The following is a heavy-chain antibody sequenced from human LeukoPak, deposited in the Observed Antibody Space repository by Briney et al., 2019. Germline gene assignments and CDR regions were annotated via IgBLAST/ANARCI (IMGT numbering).Heavy chain of an antibody. CDR1: GLTFSDYA. V-gene: IGHV3-23*01. CDR2: ITSGFTP. J-gene: IGHJ4*02. Sequence: GGSLSLSCAASGLTFSDYAMSWFRQAPGKGLEWGSGITSGFTPHYADSVKGRFTISRDNSKNTFHLQLNSLRAEDTAVYYCAKDYSDSRVADVFFEYWGQGTLVTVSS. D-gene: IGHD2-15*01. CDR3: AKDYSDSRVADVFFEY.